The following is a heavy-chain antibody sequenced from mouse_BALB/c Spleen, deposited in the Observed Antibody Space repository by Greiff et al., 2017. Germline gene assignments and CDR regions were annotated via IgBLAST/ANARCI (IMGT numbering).Heavy chain of an antibody. CDR2: IDPSDSYT. CDR1: GYTFTSYW. D-gene: IGHD1-1*01. Sequence: QVQLQQPGAELVKPGASVKLSCKASGYTFTSYWMHWVKQSPGQGLEWIGEIDPSDSYTNYNQKFKGKATLTVDKSSSTAYMQLSSLTSEDSAVYYCARPLANWFAYWGQGTLVTVSA. J-gene: IGHJ3*01. V-gene: IGHV1-69*02. CDR3: ARPLANWFAY.